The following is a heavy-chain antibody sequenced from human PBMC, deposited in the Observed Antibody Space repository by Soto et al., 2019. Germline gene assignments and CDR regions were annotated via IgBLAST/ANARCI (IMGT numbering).Heavy chain of an antibody. CDR3: ARGFGTLVRGIIREYSGMDV. J-gene: IGHJ6*02. Sequence: QVQLQQWGAGLLKPSETLSLTCAVYGGSFSGYYWSWIRQPPGKGLEWIGEIIHCGSTKYNPSLRRRVTISVDTSKNQFSLRLSSVTAADTAVFYCARGFGTLVRGIIREYSGMDVWGQGTTVTVSS. CDR2: IIHCGST. V-gene: IGHV4-34*01. CDR1: GGSFSGYY. D-gene: IGHD3-10*01.